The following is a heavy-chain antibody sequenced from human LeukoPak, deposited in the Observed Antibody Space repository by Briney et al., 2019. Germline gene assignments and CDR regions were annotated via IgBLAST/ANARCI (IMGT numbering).Heavy chain of an antibody. CDR1: GYTFTSYD. CDR3: ARGRLAAAGTTFYYYMDV. J-gene: IGHJ6*03. D-gene: IGHD6-13*01. V-gene: IGHV1-8*03. Sequence: GASVKVSCKASGYTFTSYDINWVRQATGQGLEWMGWMNPNSGNTGYAQKFQGRVTITRNTSISTAYMELSSLRSEDTAVYYCARGRLAAAGTTFYYYMDVWGKGTTVTVSS. CDR2: MNPNSGNT.